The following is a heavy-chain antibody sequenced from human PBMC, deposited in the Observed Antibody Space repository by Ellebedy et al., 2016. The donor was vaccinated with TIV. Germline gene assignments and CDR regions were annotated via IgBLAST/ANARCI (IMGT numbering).Heavy chain of an antibody. Sequence: GGSLRLXXAASGFTFSSYWMSWVRQAPGKGPEWLSYISPSNIIFYADSVKGRFTISRDNTKNSLYLQMNSLRAEDTAVYYCARVARAGAGPCWGQGTLVTVSS. D-gene: IGHD4/OR15-4a*01. J-gene: IGHJ4*02. CDR1: GFTFSSYW. V-gene: IGHV3-48*04. CDR3: ARVARAGAGPC. CDR2: ISPSNII.